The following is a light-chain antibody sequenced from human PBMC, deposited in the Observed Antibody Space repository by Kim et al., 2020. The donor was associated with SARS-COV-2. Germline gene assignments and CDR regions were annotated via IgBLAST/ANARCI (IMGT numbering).Light chain of an antibody. CDR2: RNN. J-gene: IGLJ2*01. V-gene: IGLV1-47*01. Sequence: QSVLTQPPSASGTPGQRVTIPCSGSSSNVGTNYVYWYRQLPGTAPKLLIYRNNQRPSGVPDRFSGSRSGTSGSLAISGLRSEDEADYYCAAWDDSLSVVVFGGGTQLTVL. CDR3: AAWDDSLSVVV. CDR1: SSNVGTNY.